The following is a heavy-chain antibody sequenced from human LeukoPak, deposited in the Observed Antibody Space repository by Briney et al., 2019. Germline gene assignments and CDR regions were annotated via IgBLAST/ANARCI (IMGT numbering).Heavy chain of an antibody. CDR2: IHYSGST. CDR3: ARHRPRIVGATNHFDY. J-gene: IGHJ4*02. Sequence: SETLSLTCTVSGGSISSYYWSWIRQPPGKGLEWIGYIHYSGSTNYNPSLKSRVTISVDTSKNQFSLKLSSVTAADTAVYYRARHRPRIVGATNHFDYWGQGTLVTVSS. CDR1: GGSISSYY. D-gene: IGHD1-26*01. V-gene: IGHV4-59*08.